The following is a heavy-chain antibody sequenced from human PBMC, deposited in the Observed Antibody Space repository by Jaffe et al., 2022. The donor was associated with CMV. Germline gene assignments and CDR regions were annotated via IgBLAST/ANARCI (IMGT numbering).Heavy chain of an antibody. Sequence: EVQLVESGGGLVQPGGSLRLSCAASGFTFSSYWMHWVRQAPGKGLVWVSRINSDGSSTSYADSVKGRFTISRDNAKNTLYLQMNSLRAEDTAVYYCARVGRDVTLLRYFDWSYYYYYYYMDVWGKGTTVTVSS. CDR3: ARVGRDVTLLRYFDWSYYYYYYYMDV. J-gene: IGHJ6*03. V-gene: IGHV3-74*01. D-gene: IGHD3-9*01. CDR2: INSDGSST. CDR1: GFTFSSYW.